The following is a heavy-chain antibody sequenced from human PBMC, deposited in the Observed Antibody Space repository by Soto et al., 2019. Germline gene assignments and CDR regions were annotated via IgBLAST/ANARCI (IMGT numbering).Heavy chain of an antibody. CDR1: GGTFSSYA. Sequence: SVKVSCKASGGTFSSYAISWVRQAPRQGLEWMGGIIPIFGTANYAQKFQGRVTITADESTSTAYMELSSLRSEDTAVYYCASSPGYSYGSHFDYWGQGILVTVSS. CDR2: IIPIFGTA. V-gene: IGHV1-69*13. J-gene: IGHJ4*02. CDR3: ASSPGYSYGSHFDY. D-gene: IGHD5-18*01.